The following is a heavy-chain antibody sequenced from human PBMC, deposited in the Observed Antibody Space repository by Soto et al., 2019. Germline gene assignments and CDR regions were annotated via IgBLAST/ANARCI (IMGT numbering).Heavy chain of an antibody. CDR3: IRGSKFGFWSGAL. D-gene: IGHD3-3*01. J-gene: IGHJ1*01. Sequence: QERLVQSGAEVRKPGSSVKVSCKVTGGTSTRYAINWVRQAPGQGLEWMGGIVPMFGTSKYAQKFQGRVMIPADTTTSLPYMALRSLWAEDTAGHYCIRGSKFGFWSGALWGQGALVSVSS. V-gene: IGHV1-69*06. CDR2: IVPMFGTS. CDR1: GGTSTRYA.